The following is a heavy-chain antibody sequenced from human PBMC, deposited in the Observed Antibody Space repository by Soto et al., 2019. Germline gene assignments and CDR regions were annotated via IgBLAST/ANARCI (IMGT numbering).Heavy chain of an antibody. V-gene: IGHV3-30-3*01. J-gene: IGHJ2*01. CDR2: ISYDGSKK. D-gene: IGHD4-17*01. Sequence: QVQVVESGGGVVQPGRSLRLSCATSGFIFSNYAMHWVRQAPGKGLEWVAFISYDGSKKYYADSVKGRFTISRDNSKNTLYLQMTSLRTEDTAVYYCARGDDYYADNAWYFDLWGRGTLVTVSS. CDR3: ARGDDYYADNAWYFDL. CDR1: GFIFSNYA.